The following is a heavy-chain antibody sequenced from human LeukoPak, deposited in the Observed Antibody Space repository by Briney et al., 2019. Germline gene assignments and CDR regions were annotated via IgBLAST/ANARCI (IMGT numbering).Heavy chain of an antibody. D-gene: IGHD5-24*01. Sequence: SESLSLTCTVSDGSISSYYWSWIRQPPGRGLQWIGSTSYSGRANYNPSLKDRVTVSLDTSKNQFYLKVTTVIAADTAVYYCARRRVEMAPITEGNWFDSWGQGTPVTVSS. CDR3: ARRRVEMAPITEGNWFDS. J-gene: IGHJ5*01. V-gene: IGHV4-59*08. CDR2: TSYSGRA. CDR1: DGSISSYY.